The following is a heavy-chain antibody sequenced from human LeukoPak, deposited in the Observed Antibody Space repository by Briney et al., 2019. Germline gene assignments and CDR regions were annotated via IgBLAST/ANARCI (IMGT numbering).Heavy chain of an antibody. CDR1: GFPFHAFD. Sequence: QPGGSLRLSCAASGFPFHAFDMYLVRQAPGKGVEWVSRIVNDGGKIYYTDSVRSRFTVSRDNSKDSLHLHMNSLRSDADALSYCGTWAFYHGLDVWGQGTPVTVSS. J-gene: IGHJ6*02. D-gene: IGHD1-26*01. CDR2: IVNDGGKI. CDR3: GTWAFYHGLDV. V-gene: IGHV3-43*02.